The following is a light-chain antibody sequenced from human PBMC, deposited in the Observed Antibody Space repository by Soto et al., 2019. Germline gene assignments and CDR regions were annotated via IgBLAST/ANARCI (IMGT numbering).Light chain of an antibody. CDR3: HQYDNLLGFT. Sequence: IQMTQSPSSMSASVGDRVTITCQASQDISNYLNWYQQKPGKAPKLLIYDAANWEKGVPSRFSGSGSGADVTYSSSSRQPEDISTDYCHQYDNLLGFTGGAGTNVVIK. CDR1: QDISNY. CDR2: DAA. J-gene: IGKJ3*01. V-gene: IGKV1-33*01.